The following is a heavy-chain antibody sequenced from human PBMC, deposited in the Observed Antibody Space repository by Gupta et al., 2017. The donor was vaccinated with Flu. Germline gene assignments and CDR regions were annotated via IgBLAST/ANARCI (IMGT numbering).Heavy chain of an antibody. J-gene: IGHJ5*02. V-gene: IGHV1-2*06. CDR3: AREKHCSTSSCYRWFDP. CDR1: EYTFTAYY. CDR2: INPHSGTT. D-gene: IGHD2-2*02. Sequence: QVQLVQSGAEVKKPGASVKVSCKASEYTFTAYYIHWVRQAPGQGLEWMGRINPHSGTTNYKQKFQGRVTVTMDTSISTAYMDLSRLRSDDTAVYYCAREKHCSTSSCYRWFDPWGQGTLVTVSS.